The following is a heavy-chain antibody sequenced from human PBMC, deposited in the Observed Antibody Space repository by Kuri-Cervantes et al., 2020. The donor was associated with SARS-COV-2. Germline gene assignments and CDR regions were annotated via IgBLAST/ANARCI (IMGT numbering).Heavy chain of an antibody. Sequence: GESLKISCAASGFTFDDYGMSWVRQAPGKGLEWVANIKQDGSEKYYVDSVKGRFTIPRDNAKNSLYLQMNSLRAEDTAVYYCARDPRYSSSWLDYWGQGTLVTVSS. D-gene: IGHD6-6*01. CDR1: GFTFDDYG. J-gene: IGHJ4*02. CDR2: IKQDGSEK. V-gene: IGHV3-7*01. CDR3: ARDPRYSSSWLDY.